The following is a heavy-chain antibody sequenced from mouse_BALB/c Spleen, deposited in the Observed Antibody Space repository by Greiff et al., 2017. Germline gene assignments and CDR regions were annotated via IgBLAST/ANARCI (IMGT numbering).Heavy chain of an antibody. CDR3: ARAPYYYGSSYWYFDV. J-gene: IGHJ1*01. CDR2: ISSNGGST. V-gene: IGHV5-6-3*01. Sequence: EVQLVESGGGLVQPGGSLKLSCAASGFTFSSYGMSWVRQTPDKRLELVATISSNGGSTYYPDSVKGRFTISRDNAKNTLYLQMSSLKSADTAMYYCARAPYYYGSSYWYFDVWGAGTTVTVSS. D-gene: IGHD1-1*01. CDR1: GFTFSSYG.